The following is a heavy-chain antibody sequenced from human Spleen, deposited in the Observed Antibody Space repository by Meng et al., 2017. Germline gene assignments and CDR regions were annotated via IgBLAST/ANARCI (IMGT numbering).Heavy chain of an antibody. V-gene: IGHV4-34*01. Sequence: QVQLQQWGAGLLKPSETLSLTCAVYGGSFSGYYWSWIRQPPGKGLEWIGEINHSGSTNYNPSLKSRVTISVDTSKNQFSLKLSSVTAADTAVYYCARGQWLVPFDYWGQGTLVTVSS. D-gene: IGHD6-19*01. CDR3: ARGQWLVPFDY. CDR2: INHSGST. J-gene: IGHJ4*02. CDR1: GGSFSGYY.